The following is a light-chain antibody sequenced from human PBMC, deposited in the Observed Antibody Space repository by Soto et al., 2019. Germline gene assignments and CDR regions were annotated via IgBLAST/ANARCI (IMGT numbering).Light chain of an antibody. V-gene: IGKV1-6*01. J-gene: IGKJ1*01. CDR2: AAS. CDR1: QAIRTA. Sequence: QLTQSPSSLYASVGDRLTITFLPSQAIRTALGWYPQKPGKVPKLLIYAASILQSGVPSRFSGSGSGTDFTLTISSLQPEDFATYYCLLDFRYFWAFGQGTKVDNK. CDR3: LLDFRYFWA.